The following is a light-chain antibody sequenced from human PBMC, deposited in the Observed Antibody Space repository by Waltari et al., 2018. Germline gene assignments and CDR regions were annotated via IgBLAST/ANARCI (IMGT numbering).Light chain of an antibody. CDR3: QSYDSSLSAVV. CDR1: SSHIGAGYD. V-gene: IGLV1-40*01. Sequence: QSVLTQPPSVSGAPGQRVTIPCTGSSSHIGAGYDVHWYQQLPGTATKLLIYGNSNRPSGVPDRFSGSKSGTSASLAITGLQAEDEADYYCQSYDSSLSAVVFGGGTKLTVL. J-gene: IGLJ2*01. CDR2: GNS.